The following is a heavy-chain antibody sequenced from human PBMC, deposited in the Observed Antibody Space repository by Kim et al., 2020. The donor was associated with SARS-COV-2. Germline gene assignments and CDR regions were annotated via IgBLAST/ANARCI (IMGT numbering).Heavy chain of an antibody. Sequence: QRLKGRVTMTTDTATSTAYMELRSLRSDDTAVYYCARDPRDTAMDPFDYWGQGTLVTVSS. J-gene: IGHJ4*02. CDR3: ARDPRDTAMDPFDY. V-gene: IGHV1-18*01. D-gene: IGHD5-18*01.